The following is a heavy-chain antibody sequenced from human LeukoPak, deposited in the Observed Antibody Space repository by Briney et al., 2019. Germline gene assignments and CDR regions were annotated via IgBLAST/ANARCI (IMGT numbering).Heavy chain of an antibody. V-gene: IGHV1-18*01. Sequence: ASVKVSCKASGYTFTIYGISWVRQAPGQGLEWMGWISAYNGNTNYAQKLQGRVTMTTDTSTSTVYMELSSLRSEDTAVYYCAMESGYDFNYFDYWGQGTLVTVSS. CDR3: AMESGYDFNYFDY. CDR1: GYTFTIYG. J-gene: IGHJ4*02. CDR2: ISAYNGNT. D-gene: IGHD5-12*01.